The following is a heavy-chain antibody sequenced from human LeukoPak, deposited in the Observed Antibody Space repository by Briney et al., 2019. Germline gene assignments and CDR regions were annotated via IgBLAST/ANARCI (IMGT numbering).Heavy chain of an antibody. CDR1: GGSMSSYY. V-gene: IGHV4-59*01. CDR3: ARGWPDYYSMDI. J-gene: IGHJ6*02. Sequence: SETLSLTCTVSGGSMSSYYWSWIRQPPGKGPEWIGYIYYSGSTSYNPSLKGRVTISMDTSNNHFSLKLRSVTAGDTAVYYCARGWPDYYSMDIWGPGTTVTVSS. CDR2: IYYSGST. D-gene: IGHD2-15*01.